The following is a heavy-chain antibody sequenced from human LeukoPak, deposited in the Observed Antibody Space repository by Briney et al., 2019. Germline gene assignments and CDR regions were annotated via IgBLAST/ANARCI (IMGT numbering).Heavy chain of an antibody. CDR1: GGTFNSYA. V-gene: IGHV1-69*06. CDR3: ALQPGWLVRKDYYYYMDV. Sequence: RASVKVSCKASGGTFNSYAISWVRQAPGQGLEWMGGIIPMSDTANYPQKFRGRLTITADIPTSTVYMELSSLRSEDTAVYYCALQPGWLVRKDYYYYMDVWGKGTTVTVSS. J-gene: IGHJ6*03. CDR2: IIPMSDTA. D-gene: IGHD6-19*01.